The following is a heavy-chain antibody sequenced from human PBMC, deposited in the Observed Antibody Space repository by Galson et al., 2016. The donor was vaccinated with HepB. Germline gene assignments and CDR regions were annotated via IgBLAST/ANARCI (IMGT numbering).Heavy chain of an antibody. CDR3: AKAPSPSCIGALCYELDS. CDR1: GLTFRYYA. V-gene: IGHV3-23*01. Sequence: FLRLSCASSGLTFRYYAMTWVRQAPGKRLEWVSAISGRDSGTYHADSVKGRFTISRGNSKNTLYLQMNSLRVEDTAIYYCAKAPSPSCIGALCYELDSWGQGTLVTVSS. J-gene: IGHJ4*02. D-gene: IGHD2-8*02. CDR2: ISGRDSGT.